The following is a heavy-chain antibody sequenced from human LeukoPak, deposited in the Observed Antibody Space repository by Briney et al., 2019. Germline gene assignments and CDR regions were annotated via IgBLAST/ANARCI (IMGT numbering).Heavy chain of an antibody. J-gene: IGHJ4*02. D-gene: IGHD4-17*01. CDR1: GGSISSSSYY. CDR3: ARTYGDYPFDY. V-gene: IGHV4-39*01. Sequence: SETLSLTCTVSGGSISSSSYYWGWIRQPPGKGLEWIGSIYYSGSTYYNPSLKSRVTISVDTSKNQFSLKLSSVTAADTAVYYCARTYGDYPFDYWGQGTLVTVSS. CDR2: IYYSGST.